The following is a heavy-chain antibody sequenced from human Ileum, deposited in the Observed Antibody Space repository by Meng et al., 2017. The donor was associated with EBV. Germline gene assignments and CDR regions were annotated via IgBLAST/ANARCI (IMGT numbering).Heavy chain of an antibody. CDR3: ARDGYSSSSD. V-gene: IGHV4-61*08. J-gene: IGHJ4*02. CDR1: GGSVSSGGNY. Sequence: QVHLQGSGPGLVKPSETLSLTCSVSGGSVSSGGNYWSWIRQPPGKGLEWIGYIYNSGSTNYNPSLKSRVTISVDTSKNQFSLKLSSVTAADTAVYYCARDGYSSSSDWGQGTLVTVSS. D-gene: IGHD6-13*01. CDR2: IYNSGST.